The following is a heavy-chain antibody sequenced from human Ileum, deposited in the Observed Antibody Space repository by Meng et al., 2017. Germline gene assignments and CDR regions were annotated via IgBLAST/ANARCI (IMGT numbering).Heavy chain of an antibody. J-gene: IGHJ5*02. CDR2: IYTSGST. CDR3: ARDVVPTVTYYYNWFDP. Sequence: QVPPQEPGPGLVKPSETPSPTCTVSGGPISSYHWSWIRQPAGKGLEWIGRIYTSGSTNYNPSLKSRVTMSVDTSKNQFSLKLSSVTAADTAVYYCARDVVPTVTYYYNWFDPWGQGTLVTVSS. D-gene: IGHD4-17*01. V-gene: IGHV4-4*07. CDR1: GGPISSYH.